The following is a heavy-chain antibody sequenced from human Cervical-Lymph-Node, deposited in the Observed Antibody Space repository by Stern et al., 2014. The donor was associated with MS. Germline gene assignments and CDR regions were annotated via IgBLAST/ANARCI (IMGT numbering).Heavy chain of an antibody. CDR2: ISAYNGNT. J-gene: IGHJ3*02. D-gene: IGHD2-15*01. CDR1: GYTFTSYG. Sequence: QVQLEQSGAEVKKPGASVKVSCKASGYTFTSYGISWVRQAPGQRLEWMGWISAYNGNTNDAQTLQFRFTMTTDLSTSTAYMELRSMRSDDTAVYYCARGLLGSENAFDIWGQGTMVTFSS. CDR3: ARGLLGSENAFDI. V-gene: IGHV1-18*01.